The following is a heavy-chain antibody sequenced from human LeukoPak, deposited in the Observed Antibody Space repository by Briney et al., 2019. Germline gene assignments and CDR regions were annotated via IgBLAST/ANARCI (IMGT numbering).Heavy chain of an antibody. CDR1: GGSHSSGSYY. J-gene: IGHJ6*02. D-gene: IGHD6-19*01. V-gene: IGHV4-61*01. Sequence: PSETLSLTCTVSGGSHSSGSYYWSWIRQPPGKGLEWIGFIYYSGSTNYNPSLKSRVTISVDTSKNQFSLKLSSVTAADTAVYYCARDNSSGWGYYYYGMDVWGQGTTVTVSS. CDR2: IYYSGST. CDR3: ARDNSSGWGYYYYGMDV.